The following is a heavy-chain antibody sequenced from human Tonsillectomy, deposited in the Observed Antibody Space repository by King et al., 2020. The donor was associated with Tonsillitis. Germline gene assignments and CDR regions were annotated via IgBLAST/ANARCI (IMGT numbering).Heavy chain of an antibody. V-gene: IGHV4-31*03. CDR1: GGSISSGGYY. CDR2: IYYSGST. J-gene: IGHJ5*02. D-gene: IGHD1-14*01. Sequence: QLQESGPGLVEPSQTLSLTCTVSGGSISSGGYYWSWIRQHPGKGLEWIGYIYYSGSTYYNPSLKSRVTISVDTSKNQFSLKLSSVTAADTAVYYCAREGLFDRRNWFDPWGQGTLVTVSS. CDR3: AREGLFDRRNWFDP.